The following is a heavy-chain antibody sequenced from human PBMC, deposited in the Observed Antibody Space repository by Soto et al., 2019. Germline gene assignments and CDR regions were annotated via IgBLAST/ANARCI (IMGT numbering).Heavy chain of an antibody. CDR3: AKGPPYYYGSGEGFDP. J-gene: IGHJ5*02. D-gene: IGHD3-10*01. Sequence: GGSLRLSCAASGFTFSSYAMSWVRQAPGKGLEWVSAISGSGGSTYYADSVKGRFTISRDNSKNTLYLQMNSLRAEDTAVYYCAKGPPYYYGSGEGFDPWGQGTLVTVSS. CDR2: ISGSGGST. CDR1: GFTFSSYA. V-gene: IGHV3-23*01.